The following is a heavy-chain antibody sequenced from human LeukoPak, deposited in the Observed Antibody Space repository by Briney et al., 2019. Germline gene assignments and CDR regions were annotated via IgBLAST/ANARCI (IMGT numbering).Heavy chain of an antibody. D-gene: IGHD3-3*01. Sequence: EASVKVSCKASGYTFTSYGISWVRQAPGQGLEWMGIINPSGGSTSYAQKFQGRVTMTRDTSTSTVYMELSSLRSEDTAVYYCARDRVTHLEWGDDDAFDIWGQGTMVTVSS. CDR3: ARDRVTHLEWGDDDAFDI. CDR2: INPSGGST. V-gene: IGHV1-46*01. J-gene: IGHJ3*02. CDR1: GYTFTSYG.